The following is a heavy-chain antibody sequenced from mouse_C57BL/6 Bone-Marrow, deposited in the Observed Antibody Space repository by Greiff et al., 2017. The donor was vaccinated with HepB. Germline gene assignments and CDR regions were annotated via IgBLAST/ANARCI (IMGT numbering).Heavy chain of an antibody. Sequence: EVKLQESGGGLVQPGGSLSLSCAASGFTFTDYYMSWVRQPPGKALEWLGFIRNKANGYTTEYSASVKGRFTISRDNSQSILYLQMNALRAEDSATYYWARYSVITTVVNSYFDYWGKGTTLTVSS. J-gene: IGHJ2*01. CDR1: GFTFTDYY. CDR3: ARYSVITTVVNSYFDY. CDR2: IRNKANGYTT. V-gene: IGHV7-3*01. D-gene: IGHD1-1*01.